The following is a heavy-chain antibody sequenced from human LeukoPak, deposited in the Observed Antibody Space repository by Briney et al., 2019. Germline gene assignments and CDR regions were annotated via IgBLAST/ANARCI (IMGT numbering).Heavy chain of an antibody. CDR3: ARDHYYGSGSYSGEIDY. CDR1: GYTFTGYY. D-gene: IGHD3-10*01. J-gene: IGHJ4*02. Sequence: ASVKVSCKASGYTFTGYYMHWVRQAPGQGLEWMGWINPNSGGTNYAQKFQGRVTMTRDTSISTAYMELSRLRSDDTAVYYCARDHYYGSGSYSGEIDYWGQGTLVTVSS. V-gene: IGHV1-2*02. CDR2: INPNSGGT.